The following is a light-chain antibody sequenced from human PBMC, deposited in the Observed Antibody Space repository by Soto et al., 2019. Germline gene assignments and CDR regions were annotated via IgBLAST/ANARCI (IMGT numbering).Light chain of an antibody. J-gene: IGLJ1*01. Sequence: QSVLTQPPSVSGAPGQRITISCTGNSSNIGATYEVHWYQQLPGTAPKLLIYGTINRPSVVPHRFSASKSDTSASLAITGLQAEDESEYYCQSFDNSLRGYVFGGGTKVTAL. V-gene: IGLV1-40*01. CDR1: SSNIGATYE. CDR2: GTI. CDR3: QSFDNSLRGYV.